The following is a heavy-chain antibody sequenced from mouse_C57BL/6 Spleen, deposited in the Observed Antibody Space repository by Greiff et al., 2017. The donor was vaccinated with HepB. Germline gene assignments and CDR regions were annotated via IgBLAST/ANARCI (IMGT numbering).Heavy chain of an antibody. D-gene: IGHD1-1*01. J-gene: IGHJ1*03. CDR1: GYAFTNYL. Sequence: QVQLQQPGAELVRPGTSVKVSCKASGYAFTNYLIEWVKQRPGQGLEWIGVINPGSGGTNYNEKFKGKATLTADKSSSTAYMQLSSLTSEDSAVYFCARRFDSSWYFDVWGTGTTVTVSS. V-gene: IGHV1-54*01. CDR2: INPGSGGT. CDR3: ARRFDSSWYFDV.